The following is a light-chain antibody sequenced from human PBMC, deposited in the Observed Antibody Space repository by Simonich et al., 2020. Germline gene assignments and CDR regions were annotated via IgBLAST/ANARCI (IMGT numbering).Light chain of an antibody. V-gene: IGKV1-27*01. J-gene: IGKJ3*01. CDR3: QKYNSALFT. CDR1: QGISNY. CDR2: AAS. Sequence: DIQMTQSPSTLSASVGDRVTITCRASQGISNYLAWYQQKPGKVPKLLIYAASTLQSWVPSRFSGSGSGTDFTLTISSLQPEDVATYYCQKYNSALFTFGPGTKVDIK.